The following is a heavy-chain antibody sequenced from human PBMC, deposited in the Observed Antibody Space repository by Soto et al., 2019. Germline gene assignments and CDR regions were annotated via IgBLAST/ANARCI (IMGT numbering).Heavy chain of an antibody. V-gene: IGHV1-3*01. CDR2: INAGIGNT. Sequence: ASVKVSCKASGYTFTSYAMHWVRQAPGQRLEWMGWINAGIGNTKYSQKFQDRVTITRDTSASTAYMELSSLRSEDTAVYYCAREYCSGGSCYSFFDSWGQGTLVTVSS. J-gene: IGHJ4*02. CDR1: GYTFTSYA. CDR3: AREYCSGGSCYSFFDS. D-gene: IGHD2-15*01.